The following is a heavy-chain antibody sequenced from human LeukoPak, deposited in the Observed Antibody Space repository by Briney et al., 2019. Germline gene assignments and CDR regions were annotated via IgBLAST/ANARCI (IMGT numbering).Heavy chain of an antibody. Sequence: SETLSLTCTVSGDSISVYYWSWIRQPPGKGLEWIGYIYYNGSTNYNPSLKSRVTISVDTSKNQFSLTVRSVTAADTAVYYCARHEKRWDLPSWYFDLWGRGTLVTVSS. V-gene: IGHV4-59*08. CDR2: IYYNGST. CDR3: ARHEKRWDLPSWYFDL. J-gene: IGHJ2*01. CDR1: GDSISVYY. D-gene: IGHD1-26*01.